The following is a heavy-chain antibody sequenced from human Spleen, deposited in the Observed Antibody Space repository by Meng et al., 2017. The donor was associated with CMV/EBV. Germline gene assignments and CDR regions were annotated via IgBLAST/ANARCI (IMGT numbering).Heavy chain of an antibody. CDR2: IRSKAYGGTT. D-gene: IGHD2-2*01. V-gene: IGHV3-49*04. CDR3: TSEYLLGYCSSTSCPYFDY. CDR1: GFIFSGSA. J-gene: IGHJ4*02. Sequence: GESLKISCAASGFIFSGSAMHWVRQAPGKGLEWVGFIRSKAYGGTTEYAASVKDRFSISRDDSKSIAYLQMNSLQTEDTAVYYCTSEYLLGYCSSTSCPYFDYWGQGTLVTVSS.